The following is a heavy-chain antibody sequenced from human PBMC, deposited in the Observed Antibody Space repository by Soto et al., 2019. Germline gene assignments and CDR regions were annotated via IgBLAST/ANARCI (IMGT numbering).Heavy chain of an antibody. D-gene: IGHD2-21*02. Sequence: GGSLRLSCAASGFTFSGSAMHWVRQASGKGLEWVGRIRSKANSYATAYAASVKGRFTISRDDSKNTAYLQMNSLKTEDTAVYYCTSQGPYCGGDCYSGGNWFDPWGQGTLVTVSS. J-gene: IGHJ5*02. CDR2: IRSKANSYAT. CDR1: GFTFSGSA. CDR3: TSQGPYCGGDCYSGGNWFDP. V-gene: IGHV3-73*01.